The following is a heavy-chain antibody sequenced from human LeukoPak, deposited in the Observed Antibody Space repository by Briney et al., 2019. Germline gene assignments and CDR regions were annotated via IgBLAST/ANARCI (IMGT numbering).Heavy chain of an antibody. CDR1: GGSISSYY. CDR2: IYYNGNT. V-gene: IGHV4-59*01. J-gene: IGHJ4*02. D-gene: IGHD2-2*01. Sequence: SETLSLTCTVSGGSISSYYWSWIRQPPGKGLEWIGYIYYNGNTNYNPSVKSRVTISVDTSENQFSLKLSSVTAADTAVYYCARGRGYCSSTSCSAFDYWGQGTLVTVSS. CDR3: ARGRGYCSSTSCSAFDY.